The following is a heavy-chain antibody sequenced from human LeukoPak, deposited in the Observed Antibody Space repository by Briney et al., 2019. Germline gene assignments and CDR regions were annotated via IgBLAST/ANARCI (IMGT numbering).Heavy chain of an antibody. J-gene: IGHJ4*02. CDR2: ISSSSSYI. V-gene: IGHV3-21*01. D-gene: IGHD3-10*01. Sequence: KAGGSLRLSCAASGFTFSSHSMNWVRQAPGKGLEWVSSISSSSSYIYYADSVKGRFTISRDNAKNSLYLQMNSLRAEDTAVYYWARGRNYYGSGSYYNPKFDYWGQGTLVTVSS. CDR3: ARGRNYYGSGSYYNPKFDY. CDR1: GFTFSSHS.